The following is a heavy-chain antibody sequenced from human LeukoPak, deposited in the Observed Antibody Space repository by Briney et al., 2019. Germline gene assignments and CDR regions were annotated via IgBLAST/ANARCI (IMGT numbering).Heavy chain of an antibody. CDR1: GYTFTSYY. Sequence: ASVKVSCKASGYTFTSYYMHWVRQAPGQGLEWMGIINPSGGSTSYAQKFQGRVTMTRDMSTSTVYMELSSLRSEDTAVYYCARDVEHSSSSYYFDYWGQGTLVTVSS. CDR2: INPSGGST. D-gene: IGHD6-6*01. V-gene: IGHV1-46*01. CDR3: ARDVEHSSSSYYFDY. J-gene: IGHJ4*02.